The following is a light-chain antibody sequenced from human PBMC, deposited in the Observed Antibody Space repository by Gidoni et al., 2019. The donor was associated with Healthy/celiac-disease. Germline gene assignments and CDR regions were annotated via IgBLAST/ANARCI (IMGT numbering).Light chain of an antibody. CDR1: QSVSSY. Sequence: EIVLTQSPATLSLSPGERATHSCSASQSVSSYSPWYQQKPGQAPRLLIYDASNRATGIPARFSGSGSGTDFTLTISSLEPEDFAVYYCQQRSNWPPGFTFGGXTKVEIK. CDR3: QQRSNWPPGFT. J-gene: IGKJ4*01. V-gene: IGKV3-11*01. CDR2: DAS.